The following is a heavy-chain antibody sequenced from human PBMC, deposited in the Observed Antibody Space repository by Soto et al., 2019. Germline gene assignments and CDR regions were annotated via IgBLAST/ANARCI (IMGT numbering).Heavy chain of an antibody. V-gene: IGHV4-4*07. D-gene: IGHD1-26*01. CDR3: AREGASGFGMDV. J-gene: IGHJ6*02. CDR1: GGSIRSYY. Sequence: SETLSLTCNVSGGSIRSYYWSWIRQPAGKALEWIGRIYTSGTTNYNPSLKSRATMLIDTSKNQFSLILSSVTAADTAVYYCAREGASGFGMDVWGLGTTVTVSS. CDR2: IYTSGTT.